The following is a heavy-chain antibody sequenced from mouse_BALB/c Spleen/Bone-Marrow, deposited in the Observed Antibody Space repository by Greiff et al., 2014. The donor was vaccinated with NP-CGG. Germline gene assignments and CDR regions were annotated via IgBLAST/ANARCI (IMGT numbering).Heavy chain of an antibody. Sequence: VQLQQSGTVLARPGASVKMPCKASGYSFTSYWMHWVKQRPGQGLEWIGAIYPGNSDTSYNQKFKGKAKLTAVTSATTAYMEPSSLTNEDSAVYFCTRKVYYGNPLDYWGQGTTLTVSS. CDR2: IYPGNSDT. CDR1: GYSFTSYW. D-gene: IGHD2-1*01. CDR3: TRKVYYGNPLDY. J-gene: IGHJ2*01. V-gene: IGHV1-5*01.